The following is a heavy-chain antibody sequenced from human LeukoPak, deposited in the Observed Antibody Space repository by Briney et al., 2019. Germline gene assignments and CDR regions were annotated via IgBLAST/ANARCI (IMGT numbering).Heavy chain of an antibody. CDR2: INPNSGGT. J-gene: IGHJ5*02. V-gene: IGHV1-2*02. CDR1: GYTFTGYY. Sequence: GASVKVSCTASGYTFTGYYMHWVRQAPGQGLEWMGWINPNSGGTNYAQKFQGRVTMTRDTSTSTVYMELSSLKSDDSAVYYCAKEAVYCGGDCYPPREWFDPWGQGTLVTVSS. D-gene: IGHD2-21*02. CDR3: AKEAVYCGGDCYPPREWFDP.